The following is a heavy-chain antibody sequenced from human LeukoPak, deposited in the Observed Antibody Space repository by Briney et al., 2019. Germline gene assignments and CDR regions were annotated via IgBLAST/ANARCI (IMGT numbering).Heavy chain of an antibody. V-gene: IGHV4-39*02. CDR3: AREGDIVVVPAAIWYGRSIDP. CDR1: GGSISSSSYY. CDR2: IYYSGST. J-gene: IGHJ5*02. Sequence: PSETLSLTCTVSGGSISSSSYYWGWIRQPPGKGLEWIGGIYYSGSTYYNPSLKSRVTISVDTSKNQFSLKLSSVTAADTAVYYCAREGDIVVVPAAIWYGRSIDPWGQGTLVTVSS. D-gene: IGHD2-2*02.